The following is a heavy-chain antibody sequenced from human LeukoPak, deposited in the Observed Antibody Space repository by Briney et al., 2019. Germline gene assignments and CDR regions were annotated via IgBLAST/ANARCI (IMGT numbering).Heavy chain of an antibody. J-gene: IGHJ4*02. CDR1: GGSFSGYY. V-gene: IGHV4-34*01. D-gene: IGHD4-17*01. CDR2: INYRGST. Sequence: SETLSLTCAVYGGSFSGYYWSWIRQPPGKGLEWIGSINYRGSTYYSPSFKSRVTTSVDTSKNQFSLNLNSVTAADTAVYFCARHGPFYGTAFYFDYWGQGTQVIVSS. CDR3: ARHGPFYGTAFYFDY.